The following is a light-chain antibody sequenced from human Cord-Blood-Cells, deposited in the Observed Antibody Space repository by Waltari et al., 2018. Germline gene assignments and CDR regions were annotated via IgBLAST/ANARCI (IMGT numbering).Light chain of an antibody. J-gene: IGKJ4*01. CDR2: DAS. V-gene: IGKV1-33*01. CDR1: PDISNY. CDR3: QQYDNLPRIT. Sequence: DIQMTQSPFSLSASVGDRVTIPCQASPDISNYLNWYQQKPGKAPKLLIYDASNLETWVPSRFSGSGSGTDFTFTISSLQPEDIATYYCQQYDNLPRITFGGGTKVEIK.